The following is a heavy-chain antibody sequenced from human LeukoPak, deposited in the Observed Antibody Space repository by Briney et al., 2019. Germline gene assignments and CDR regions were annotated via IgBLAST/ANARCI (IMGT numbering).Heavy chain of an antibody. J-gene: IGHJ6*03. D-gene: IGHD3-10*01. CDR1: GGTFSIYA. CDR2: IIPIFGTA. V-gene: IGHV1-69*05. Sequence: SVKVSCKASGGTFSIYAISWVRQAPGQGLEWMGRIIPIFGTANYAQKFQGRVTITTDESTSTAYMELSSLRSEDTAVHYCARTMVRGVSLEDMDVWGKGTTVTVSS. CDR3: ARTMVRGVSLEDMDV.